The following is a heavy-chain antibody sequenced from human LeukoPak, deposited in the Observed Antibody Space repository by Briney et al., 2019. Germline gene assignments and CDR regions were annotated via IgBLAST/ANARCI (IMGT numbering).Heavy chain of an antibody. CDR2: IANDGSIK. CDR1: GFSFSNYG. CDR3: ARDLYSSGWDYYYYYGMDV. V-gene: IGHV3-30*03. D-gene: IGHD6-19*01. Sequence: PGRSLRLSCAASGFSFSNYGMHWVRQAPGKGLEWVAVIANDGSIKYYADSVKGRFTISRDNAKNTLYLQMNSLRAEDTAVYYCARDLYSSGWDYYYYYGMDVWGQGTTVTVSS. J-gene: IGHJ6*02.